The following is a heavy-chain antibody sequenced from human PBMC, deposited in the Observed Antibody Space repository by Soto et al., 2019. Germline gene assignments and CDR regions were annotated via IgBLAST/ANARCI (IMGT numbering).Heavy chain of an antibody. CDR2: IYYSGTT. Sequence: QVQLQESGPGLVKPSDTLSLTCAVSGYSISSSNWWGWIRQPPGKGLEWIGYIYYSGTTYYNPSPKSRVTTPVDTSKNQFSLKLTSVTAVDTAVYYCARREIQGPIDYWGQGTLVTVSS. D-gene: IGHD1-26*01. J-gene: IGHJ4*02. CDR3: ARREIQGPIDY. CDR1: GYSISSSNW. V-gene: IGHV4-28*01.